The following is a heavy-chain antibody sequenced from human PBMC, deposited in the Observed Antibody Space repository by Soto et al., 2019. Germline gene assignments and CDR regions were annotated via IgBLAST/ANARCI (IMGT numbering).Heavy chain of an antibody. CDR3: ARGFTWIDY. V-gene: IGHV3-53*01. Sequence: GGSLRLSCAASGFTVSSNYMTWVRQAPGKGLEWVSLIYSGGNTGYADSVKGRFTISRDNSKNTLYLQMNSLRAEDTAVYYCARGFTWIDYWGQGTLVTVYS. CDR1: GFTVSSNY. CDR2: IYSGGNT. J-gene: IGHJ4*02. D-gene: IGHD2-2*03.